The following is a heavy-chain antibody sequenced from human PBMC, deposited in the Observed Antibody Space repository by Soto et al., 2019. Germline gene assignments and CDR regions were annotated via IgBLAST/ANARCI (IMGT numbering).Heavy chain of an antibody. CDR3: AKRGAFNSGWVGDIDY. CDR2: ITNSGRST. J-gene: IGHJ4*02. D-gene: IGHD6-19*01. CDR1: GFTFSNYA. V-gene: IGHV3-23*01. Sequence: EVQLLESGGGLVQPGGSLRLSCAASGFTFSNYAMSWVRQAPGKGLEWVSSITNSGRSTYYADSVKGRFTISRDNSKNTLYLQMTSLRADDTAVYYCAKRGAFNSGWVGDIDYWGQGTLVTVSS.